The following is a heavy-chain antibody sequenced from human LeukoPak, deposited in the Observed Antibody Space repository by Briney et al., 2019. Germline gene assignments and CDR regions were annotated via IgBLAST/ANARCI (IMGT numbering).Heavy chain of an antibody. J-gene: IGHJ4*02. D-gene: IGHD1-26*01. V-gene: IGHV1-2*02. Sequence: GASVKVSCKASRGTFSSYTISWVRQAPGQGLEWMGWINPNSGGTNYAQKFQGRVTMTRDTSISTAYMELSRLRSDDTAVYYCARDSGEYYFDYWGQGTLVTVSS. CDR2: INPNSGGT. CDR3: ARDSGEYYFDY. CDR1: RGTFSSYT.